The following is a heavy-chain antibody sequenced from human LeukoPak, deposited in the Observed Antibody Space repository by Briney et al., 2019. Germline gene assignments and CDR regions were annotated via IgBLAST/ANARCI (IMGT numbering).Heavy chain of an antibody. Sequence: GGSLRLSCAASGFTFSGSAMHWVRQASGKGLEWVGRVRSKTNNYVTAYAASVKGRFTISRDDSKNTAYLQMNSLKTEDTAAYYCIAAYDSSGSYYNWLDPWGQGTPVTVSS. D-gene: IGHD3-22*01. CDR3: IAAYDSSGSYYNWLDP. CDR1: GFTFSGSA. CDR2: VRSKTNNYVT. V-gene: IGHV3-73*01. J-gene: IGHJ5*02.